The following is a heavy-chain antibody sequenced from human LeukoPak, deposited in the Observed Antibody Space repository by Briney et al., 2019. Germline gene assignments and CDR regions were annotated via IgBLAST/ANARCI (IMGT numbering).Heavy chain of an antibody. CDR2: ISGSGGST. CDR1: GFTFSSYA. J-gene: IGHJ4*02. Sequence: GGSLRLSCAASGFTFSSYAMSWVRQAPGKGLEWVSAISGSGGSTYYADSVKGRFTISRDNSKNTLYLQMNSLRAEDTAVYYCAKERGYCSSTSCYPSESDYWGQGTLVTVSS. V-gene: IGHV3-23*01. D-gene: IGHD2-2*01. CDR3: AKERGYCSSTSCYPSESDY.